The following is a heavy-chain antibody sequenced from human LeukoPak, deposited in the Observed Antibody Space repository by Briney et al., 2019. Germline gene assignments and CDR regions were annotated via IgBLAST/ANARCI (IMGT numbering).Heavy chain of an antibody. V-gene: IGHV4-4*07. CDR2: IHTSGTT. Sequence: PSETLSLTCTVSGGSINGYFCTWLRQSAGAGLECIVRIHTSGTTYYNPSFKSRVSMSVDTSNNKFSLRLNSVSAADTAVYYCARDPAGHGRYFDYWGQGALVTVSS. J-gene: IGHJ4*02. CDR1: GGSINGYF. CDR3: ARDPAGHGRYFDY. D-gene: IGHD1-14*01.